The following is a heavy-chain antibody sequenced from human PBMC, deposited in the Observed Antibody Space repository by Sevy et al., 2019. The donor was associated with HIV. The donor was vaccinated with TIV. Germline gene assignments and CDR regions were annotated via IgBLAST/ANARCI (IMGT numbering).Heavy chain of an antibody. Sequence: ASLKVSCKASGYTFTGYYMHWVRQAPGQGLEWMGWINPNSGGTNYAQKFQGRVTMTRDTSISTAYMELSRLRSDDTAVYYCARVSSGYDAEHDYWGQGTLVTVSS. D-gene: IGHD5-12*01. CDR1: GYTFTGYY. CDR2: INPNSGGT. V-gene: IGHV1-2*02. CDR3: ARVSSGYDAEHDY. J-gene: IGHJ4*02.